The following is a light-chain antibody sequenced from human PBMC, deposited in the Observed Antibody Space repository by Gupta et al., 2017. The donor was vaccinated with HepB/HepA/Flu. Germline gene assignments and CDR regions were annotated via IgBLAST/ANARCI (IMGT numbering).Light chain of an antibody. Sequence: EIVMTQSPATLSVSPGERATLSCRASQSVTSNLAWYQQKPGQAPRLLIYGASTRDTGIPARFSGGGYGKEFTLTISSRQAEDFAVYYCQQYNNWPPLTFGGGSKVEIK. CDR3: QQYNNWPPLT. CDR2: GAS. V-gene: IGKV3-15*01. CDR1: QSVTSN. J-gene: IGKJ4*01.